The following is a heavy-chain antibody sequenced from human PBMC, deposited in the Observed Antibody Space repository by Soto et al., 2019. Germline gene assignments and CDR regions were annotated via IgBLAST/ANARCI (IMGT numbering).Heavy chain of an antibody. V-gene: IGHV5-51*01. CDR1: GYSCISYW. CDR2: IYPGDSDT. D-gene: IGHD3-3*01. Sequence: GESHKISSKGSGYSCISYWIVWVRQMPGKGLEWMGIIYPGDSDTRYSPSFEGQVTMSADKSISTAYLQWSSLKASDTAMYYCARQGGLRSHMDYWGQGTPVTVSS. CDR3: ARQGGLRSHMDY. J-gene: IGHJ4*02.